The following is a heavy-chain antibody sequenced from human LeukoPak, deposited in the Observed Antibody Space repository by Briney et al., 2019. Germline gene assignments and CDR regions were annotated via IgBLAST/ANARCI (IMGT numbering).Heavy chain of an antibody. V-gene: IGHV3-23*01. J-gene: IGHJ4*02. CDR2: ISGSCDST. CDR1: GFTFSSYA. CDR3: AKEDY. Sequence: GGSLRLSYAASGFTFSSYAMSWVRHARRKGLEGVSAISGSCDSTYYADSAKGRFTISRDNSKSTLYLQMNSLRAEDTAVYYCAKEDYWGQGTLVTVSS.